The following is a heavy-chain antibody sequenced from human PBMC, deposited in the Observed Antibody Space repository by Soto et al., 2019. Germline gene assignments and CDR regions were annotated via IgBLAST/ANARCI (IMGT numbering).Heavy chain of an antibody. Sequence: QVQLQESGPGLVKPSQTLSLTCTVSGGSISSGGYYWSWIRQHPGTGLEWIGYIYYSGSTYYNPSLKSRVTISVDTSKNQFSLKLSSVTAADTAVYYCARGLWFGENDAFDIWGQGTMVTVSS. CDR3: ARGLWFGENDAFDI. CDR1: GGSISSGGYY. J-gene: IGHJ3*02. D-gene: IGHD3-10*01. V-gene: IGHV4-31*03. CDR2: IYYSGST.